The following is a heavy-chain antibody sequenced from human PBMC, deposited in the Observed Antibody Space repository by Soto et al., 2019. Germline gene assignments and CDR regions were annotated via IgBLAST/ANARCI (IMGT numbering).Heavy chain of an antibody. CDR1: GGSISSYY. CDR3: AREYYYGSGTNWFDP. V-gene: IGHV4-59*01. D-gene: IGHD3-10*01. CDR2: IYYSGST. J-gene: IGHJ5*02. Sequence: SETLSLTCTVSGGSISSYYWSWIRQPPGKGLEWIGYIYYSGSTNYNPSLKSRVTISVDASKNQFSLKLSSVTAADTAVYYCAREYYYGSGTNWFDPWGQGTLVTVSS.